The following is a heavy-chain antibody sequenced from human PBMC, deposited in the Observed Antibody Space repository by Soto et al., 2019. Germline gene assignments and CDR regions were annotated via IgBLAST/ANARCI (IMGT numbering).Heavy chain of an antibody. CDR2: IWYDGNNK. CDR3: ARDANYYFDY. V-gene: IGHV3-33*01. J-gene: IGHJ4*02. CDR1: GFTFSNYG. Sequence: PXGSLRLSCAASGFTFSNYGMHWVRQAPGKGLEWVALIWYDGNNKHYAESVKGRFIISRDNSRNMVYLQMNSLRAEDTAVYYCARDANYYFDYWGQGTLVTVSS.